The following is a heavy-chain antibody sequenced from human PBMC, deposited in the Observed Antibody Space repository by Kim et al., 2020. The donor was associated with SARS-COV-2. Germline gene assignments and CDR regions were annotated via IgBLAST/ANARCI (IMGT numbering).Heavy chain of an antibody. V-gene: IGHV3-11*05. D-gene: IGHD6-6*01. J-gene: IGHJ4*02. CDR3: AREDSSSSPPQNHFDY. CDR2: ISSSSSYT. CDR1: GFTFSDYY. Sequence: GGSLRLSCAASGFTFSDYYMSWIRQAPGKGLEWVSYISSSSSYTNYADSVKGRFTISRDNAKNSLYLQMNSLRAEDTAVYYCAREDSSSSPPQNHFDYWGQGTLVTVSS.